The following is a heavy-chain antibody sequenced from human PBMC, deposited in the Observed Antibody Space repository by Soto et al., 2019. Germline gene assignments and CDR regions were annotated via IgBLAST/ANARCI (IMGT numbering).Heavy chain of an antibody. CDR2: IKMKSEGATT. J-gene: IGHJ6*02. V-gene: IGHV3-15*07. CDR3: TTLGSHYFYHNFDV. CDR1: GFTLSNAW. Sequence: EVKLVESGGGLVTPGGSLRLSCAASGFTLSNAWMNWVRQAPGKGLEWVGLIKMKSEGATTHYAAPVNGRFTISRDDSKKSLYLQMSSLKTEDTAVYYCTTLGSHYFYHNFDVWGQGTTVTVSS.